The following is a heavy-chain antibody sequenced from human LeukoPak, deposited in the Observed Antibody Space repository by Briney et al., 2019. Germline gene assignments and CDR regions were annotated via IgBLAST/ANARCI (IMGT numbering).Heavy chain of an antibody. CDR2: ISAYNGNT. J-gene: IGHJ4*02. CDR1: GYTFRSYG. D-gene: IGHD3-10*01. V-gene: IGHV1-18*01. CDR3: ARIPGSGSLLNGDY. Sequence: GASVKVSCKGSGYTFRSYGISWVRQAPGQGLEWMGWISAYNGNTNYAQKVQGRVTMTTDTPTSTAYMELRSLRSDDTAVYYCARIPGSGSLLNGDYWGQGTLVTVSS.